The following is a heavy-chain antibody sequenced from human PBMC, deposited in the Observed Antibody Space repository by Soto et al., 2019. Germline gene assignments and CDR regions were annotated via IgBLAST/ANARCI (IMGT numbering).Heavy chain of an antibody. J-gene: IGHJ4*02. CDR3: ARGGHIAVVTASFDN. D-gene: IGHD2-21*02. CDR1: GYTFNTYY. CDR2: IHPSGGGT. Sequence: QVQLVQSGAEVRKPGASVKVSCKPSGYTFNTYYLHWLRQAPGQALEWMGVIHPSGGGTTYAQKFLGRFTVTRDTSTPTVFMDLSSLRSDDTAVYYCARGGHIAVVTASFDNWGQGTLVTVSS. V-gene: IGHV1-46*02.